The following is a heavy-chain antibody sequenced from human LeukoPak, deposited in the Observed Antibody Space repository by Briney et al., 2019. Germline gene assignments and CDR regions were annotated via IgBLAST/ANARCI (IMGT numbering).Heavy chain of an antibody. D-gene: IGHD4/OR15-4a*01. J-gene: IGHJ3*02. CDR2: ISSSSSTI. V-gene: IGHV3-48*04. CDR3: ARDPGDNWQDAFDI. Sequence: GGSLRLSCAASGFTFSSYSMNWVRQAPGKGLEWVSYISSSSSTIYYADSVKGRFTISRDNAKNSLYLQMNSLRAEDTAVYYCARDPGDNWQDAFDIWGQGTMVTVSS. CDR1: GFTFSSYS.